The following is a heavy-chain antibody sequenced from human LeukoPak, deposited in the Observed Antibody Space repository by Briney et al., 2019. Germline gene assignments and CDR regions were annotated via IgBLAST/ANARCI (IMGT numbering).Heavy chain of an antibody. Sequence: GGSLRLSCAASGFTFSDYYMSWIRQAPGKGLEWVSYISSSGSTIYYADSVKGRFTISRDNSKNTLYLQMNSLRAEDTAVYYCARTPVYYYDSSGYGTGYFDYWGQGTLVTVSS. D-gene: IGHD3-22*01. CDR2: ISSSGSTI. V-gene: IGHV3-11*01. J-gene: IGHJ4*02. CDR1: GFTFSDYY. CDR3: ARTPVYYYDSSGYGTGYFDY.